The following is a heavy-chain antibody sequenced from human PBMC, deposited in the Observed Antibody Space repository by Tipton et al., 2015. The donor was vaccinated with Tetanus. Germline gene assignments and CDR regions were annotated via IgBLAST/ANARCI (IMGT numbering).Heavy chain of an antibody. J-gene: IGHJ5*02. D-gene: IGHD2-15*01. V-gene: IGHV1-18*01. CDR2: ISADTDNT. Sequence: QLVQSGAEVKKPGASVKVSCEASGYTFSIYAIGWVRQAPGQGLEWVGWISADTDNTNYAQKFQGRVTMTTDASTSTAYMELRGLRSDGTAVYYCERGPLVGSSRWFDPWGQGTLVTVSS. CDR3: ERGPLVGSSRWFDP. CDR1: GYTFSIYA.